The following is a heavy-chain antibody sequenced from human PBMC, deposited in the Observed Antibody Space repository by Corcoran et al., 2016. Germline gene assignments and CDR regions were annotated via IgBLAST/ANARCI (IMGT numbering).Heavy chain of an antibody. CDR2: ISAYDGNT. Sequence: QVQLVQSGPEVKKPGASVKVSCKASGYTFTSYGITWVRQAPGQGPEWMGWISAYDGNTNHAQKFQGRVTMTTDTSTSTAYMELWSLGSDDTAVDDCARDSRGGQWLVRGNGMDVWGQGTTVTVSS. CDR3: ARDSRGGQWLVRGNGMDV. CDR1: GYTFTSYG. V-gene: IGHV1-18*01. J-gene: IGHJ6*02. D-gene: IGHD6-19*01.